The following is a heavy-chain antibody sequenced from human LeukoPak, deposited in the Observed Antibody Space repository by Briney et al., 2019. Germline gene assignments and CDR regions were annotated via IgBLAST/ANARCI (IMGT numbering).Heavy chain of an antibody. CDR1: GGSISSTNW. V-gene: IGHV4-4*02. CDR3: ARMEITMIVVVKNWFDP. J-gene: IGHJ5*02. D-gene: IGHD3-22*01. Sequence: PSGTLSLTCAVSGGSISSTNWWSWVRQTPGKGLEWIGEIYHSGRTNYNPSLKSRVTISIDKSKNQFSLKLSSVTAADTAVYYCARMEITMIVVVKNWFDPWGQGTLVTVSS. CDR2: IYHSGRT.